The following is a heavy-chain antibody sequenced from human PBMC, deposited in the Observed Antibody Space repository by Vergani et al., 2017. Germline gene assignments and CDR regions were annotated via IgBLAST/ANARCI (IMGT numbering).Heavy chain of an antibody. CDR1: GGSFSGYY. D-gene: IGHD3-22*01. CDR2: INHSGST. Sequence: QGQLQQWGAGLLKPSETLSLTCAVYGGSFSGYYWSWIRQPPGKGLEWSGEINHSGSTNYNPSLKSRVPISVDTSKNQISLKLSSVTAADTAVYYCARVEYYYDSSGMLYWGQGTLVTVSS. V-gene: IGHV4-34*01. CDR3: ARVEYYYDSSGMLY. J-gene: IGHJ4*02.